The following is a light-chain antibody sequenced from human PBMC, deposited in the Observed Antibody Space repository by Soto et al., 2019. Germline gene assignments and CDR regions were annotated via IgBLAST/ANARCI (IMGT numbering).Light chain of an antibody. CDR1: SSNIGTNY. J-gene: IGLJ1*01. CDR2: TNN. Sequence: SVLTQPPSASGTPGQRVTISCSGSSSNIGTNYVYWYQQVPGTAPKLLIYTNNQRPSGVPDRFSGSKSGTSASLAISGLRSEDEADYFCAAWDDSLSGRDVFGTGTKLTVL. CDR3: AAWDDSLSGRDV. V-gene: IGLV1-47*01.